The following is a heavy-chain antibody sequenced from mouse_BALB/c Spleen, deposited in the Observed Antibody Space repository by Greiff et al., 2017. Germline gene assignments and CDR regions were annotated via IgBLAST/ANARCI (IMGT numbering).Heavy chain of an antibody. CDR2: ISSGSSTI. CDR1: GFTFSSFG. J-gene: IGHJ4*01. CDR3: ARWDPLQLGLGAMDY. Sequence: EVMLVESGGGLVQPGGSRKLSCAASGFTFSSFGMHWVRQAPEKGLEWVAYISSGSSTIYYADTVKGRFTISRDNPKNTLFLQMTSLRSEDTAMYYCARWDPLQLGLGAMDYWGQGTSVTVSS. D-gene: IGHD4-1*02. V-gene: IGHV5-17*02.